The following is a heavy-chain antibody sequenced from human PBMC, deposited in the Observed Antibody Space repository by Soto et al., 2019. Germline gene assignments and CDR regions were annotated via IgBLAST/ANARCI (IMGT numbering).Heavy chain of an antibody. Sequence: EFGGGLVQPGGSLRLSCAASGFTFGSYAMSWVRQAPGKGLEWVSAISGGGSGTYYADSVKGRFTISRDNSKKTLFLQMNSLRVEDTAIYYCAKDPKSTVRFNWFDPWGQGTLVTVSS. V-gene: IGHV3-23*01. D-gene: IGHD2-8*02. CDR2: ISGGGSGT. J-gene: IGHJ5*02. CDR3: AKDPKSTVRFNWFDP. CDR1: GFTFGSYA.